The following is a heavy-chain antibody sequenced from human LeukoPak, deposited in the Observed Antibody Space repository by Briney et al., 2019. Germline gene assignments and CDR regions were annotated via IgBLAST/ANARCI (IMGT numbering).Heavy chain of an antibody. CDR1: GFTVSSNH. V-gene: IGHV3-53*01. CDR3: ARDKSSPHAFDI. Sequence: GGSLRLSCAASGFTVSSNHMSWVRQAPGKGLEWVSIIYSGGSTYYADSVKGRFTISRDNSKNTLYLQMNSLRAEDTAVYYCARDKSSPHAFDIWGQGTMVTVSS. J-gene: IGHJ3*02. CDR2: IYSGGST.